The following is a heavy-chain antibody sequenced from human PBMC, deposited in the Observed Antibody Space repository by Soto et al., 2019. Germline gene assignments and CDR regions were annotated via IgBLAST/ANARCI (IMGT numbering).Heavy chain of an antibody. D-gene: IGHD3-3*01. J-gene: IGHJ4*02. CDR3: ATRGVSRYDSWSGLDY. CDR2: FDPEDGET. Sequence: ASVKVSCKVSGYTLTELSMHWVRQAPGKGLEWMGGFDPEDGETIYAQKFQGRVTMTEDTSTDTAYMELSSLRSEDTAVYYCATRGVSRYDSWSGLDYWGQGTLVTSPQ. CDR1: GYTLTELS. V-gene: IGHV1-24*01.